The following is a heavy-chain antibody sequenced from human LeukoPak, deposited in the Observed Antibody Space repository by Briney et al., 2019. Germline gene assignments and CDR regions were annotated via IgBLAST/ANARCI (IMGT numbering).Heavy chain of an antibody. Sequence: PGGSLRLSCAASGFTFSSYVMSWVRQAPGKGLEWVSAISGSGGSTYYADSVKGRFAISRDNSKNTLYMQMNSLRAEDTAVYYCAKSHDSSGSDYWGQGTLVTVSS. CDR1: GFTFSSYV. CDR2: ISGSGGST. V-gene: IGHV3-23*01. J-gene: IGHJ4*02. CDR3: AKSHDSSGSDY. D-gene: IGHD3-22*01.